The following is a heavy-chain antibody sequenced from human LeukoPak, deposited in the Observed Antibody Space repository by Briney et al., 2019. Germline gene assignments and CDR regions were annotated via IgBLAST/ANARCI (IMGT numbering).Heavy chain of an antibody. V-gene: IGHV1-8*01. Sequence: ASVKLSCKASGYTFNHYDISWLRQATGQGPEWLGWVNPSTGNTDNVQRFQDRVTMSRNTSSSTAYMELNSLKSGDTAVYYCARGRTNYQSGDKYNWFDSWGQGTLVTVSS. CDR2: VNPSTGNT. D-gene: IGHD2-8*01. CDR3: ARGRTNYQSGDKYNWFDS. J-gene: IGHJ5*01. CDR1: GYTFNHYD.